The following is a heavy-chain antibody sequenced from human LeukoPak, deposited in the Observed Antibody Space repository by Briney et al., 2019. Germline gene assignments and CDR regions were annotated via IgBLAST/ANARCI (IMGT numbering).Heavy chain of an antibody. D-gene: IGHD6-19*01. CDR1: GFTVSHNY. CDR2: IYSGGST. V-gene: IGHV3-53*01. CDR3: ARDFYSSGWVEY. Sequence: GGSLRLSCAASGFTVSHNYMSWVRQAPGKGLEWVSVIYSGGSTYYADSVKGRFTISRDNSKNTLYLQMNSLRAEDTAVYYCARDFYSSGWVEYWGQGTLVTVSS. J-gene: IGHJ4*02.